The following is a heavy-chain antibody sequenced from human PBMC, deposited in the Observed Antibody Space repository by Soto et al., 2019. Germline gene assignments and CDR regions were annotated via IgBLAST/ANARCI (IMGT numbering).Heavy chain of an antibody. V-gene: IGHV4-34*01. CDR2: INHFGST. Sequence: PSETLSLTCAVYGGSFSAYSWSWIRQTPGKGLEWIGEINHFGSTNYNPSLKSRVTISVDTSKNQFSLKLSSVTAADTAVYYCARARGVHYYYYGMDVWGQGTTVTVSS. J-gene: IGHJ6*02. D-gene: IGHD3-10*01. CDR3: ARARGVHYYYYGMDV. CDR1: GGSFSAYS.